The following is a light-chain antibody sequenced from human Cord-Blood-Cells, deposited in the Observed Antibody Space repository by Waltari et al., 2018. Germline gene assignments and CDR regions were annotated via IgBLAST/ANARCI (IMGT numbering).Light chain of an antibody. Sequence: SSELTHDPDVSVALGQIVRITCQGDRLSSSYVSWYHQKPGKAPVLVLYGKNNRHSGIPDRFSGSSSGSTASLTIMGAQAEDEADYYCNSRDSSGNHWVFGGGTKLTVL. J-gene: IGLJ3*02. CDR2: GKN. CDR1: RLSSSY. V-gene: IGLV3-19*01. CDR3: NSRDSSGNHWV.